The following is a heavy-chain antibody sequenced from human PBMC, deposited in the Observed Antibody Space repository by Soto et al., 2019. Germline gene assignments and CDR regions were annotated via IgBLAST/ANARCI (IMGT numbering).Heavy chain of an antibody. D-gene: IGHD3-9*01. CDR1: GYTLTELS. CDR2: FDPEDGET. V-gene: IGHV1-24*01. Sequence: ASGKVSCKVSGYTLTELSMHWVRQAPGKGIEWMGGFDPEDGETIYAQKFQGRVTMTQDTSTDTAYMELSSLRSEDTAVYYCATDGPLRYYDILTVRGPDRGLDYWGQGTLVTVSS. CDR3: ATDGPLRYYDILTVRGPDRGLDY. J-gene: IGHJ4*02.